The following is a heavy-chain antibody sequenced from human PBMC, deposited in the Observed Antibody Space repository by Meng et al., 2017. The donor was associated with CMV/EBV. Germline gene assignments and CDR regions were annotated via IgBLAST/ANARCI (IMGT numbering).Heavy chain of an antibody. CDR2: IIPIFGTA. J-gene: IGHJ6*02. Sequence: SVKVSCKASGGTFSSYAISWVRQAPGQGLEWMGGIIPIFGTANYAQKSQGRVTITTDESTSTAYMELSSLRSEDTAVYYCAREGSGSYSWVYYYGMDVWGQGTTVTVSS. V-gene: IGHV1-69*05. D-gene: IGHD1-26*01. CDR1: GGTFSSYA. CDR3: AREGSGSYSWVYYYGMDV.